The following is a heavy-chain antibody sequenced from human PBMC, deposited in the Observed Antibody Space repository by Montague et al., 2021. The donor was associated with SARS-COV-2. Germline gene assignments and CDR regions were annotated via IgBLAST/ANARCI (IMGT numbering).Heavy chain of an antibody. V-gene: IGHV5-51*01. Sequence: QSGAEVKKPGESLKISCKGAGYSFSSHWIGWVRQLPGKGLEWMGIIYPGNSETRYSPSFQGQVTISADKSISTAYLQWSRPKTSDTAVFYCARHPRHCSGGLCKSGGHDVFDMWGQGTVVTVSS. CDR1: GYSFSSHW. D-gene: IGHD2-8*02. CDR2: IYPGNSET. CDR3: ARHPRHCSGGLCKSGGHDVFDM. J-gene: IGHJ3*02.